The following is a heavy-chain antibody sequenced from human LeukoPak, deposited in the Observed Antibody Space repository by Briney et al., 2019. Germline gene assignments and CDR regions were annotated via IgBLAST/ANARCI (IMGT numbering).Heavy chain of an antibody. D-gene: IGHD5-18*01. J-gene: IGHJ4*02. Sequence: PGGSLRLSCAASGFTFSSYWMSWVRQAPGKGLEWVASIKKDGSENYYVDSVKGRFTISRDNAKKSLYLQMKSLRAEDTAVYYCARHLSGVTGYSYGRGIDYWGQGTLVTVSS. CDR2: IKKDGSEN. CDR3: ARHLSGVTGYSYGRGIDY. V-gene: IGHV3-7*01. CDR1: GFTFSSYW.